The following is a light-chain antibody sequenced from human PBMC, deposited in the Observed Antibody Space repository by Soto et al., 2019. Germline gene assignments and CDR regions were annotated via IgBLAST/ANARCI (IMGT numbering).Light chain of an antibody. CDR2: DAS. CDR1: QSVSSY. CDR3: QFYGDPSKT. V-gene: IGKV3-11*01. J-gene: IGKJ1*01. Sequence: EIVLTQSPATLSLSPGERATLSCRASQSVSSYLAWYQQKPGQAPRLLIFDASTRATGIPDMFTGRGSGTDFTLTISRLETEDFAVYYCQFYGDPSKTFGPGTKVDIK.